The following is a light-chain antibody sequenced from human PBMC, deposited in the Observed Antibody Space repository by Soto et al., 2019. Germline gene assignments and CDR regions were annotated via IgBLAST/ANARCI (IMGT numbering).Light chain of an antibody. CDR1: SSNIGSGYD. J-gene: IGLJ1*01. V-gene: IGLV1-40*01. Sequence: QSVLTQPPSVSGAPGQRVTISCTGSSSNIGSGYDVHWYQLRPGTAPKLLIYGNLNRPSGVPDRFSGSRSGTSASLAITGLQAEDEADYYCHSYDNSLSAYVFGTGTKVTVL. CDR2: GNL. CDR3: HSYDNSLSAYV.